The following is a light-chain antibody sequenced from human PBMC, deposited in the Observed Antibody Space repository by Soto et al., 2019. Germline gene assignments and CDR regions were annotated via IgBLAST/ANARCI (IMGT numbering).Light chain of an antibody. CDR1: QSVSSN. V-gene: IGKV3-15*01. CDR2: GAS. Sequence: EIVMTQSPATLSVSPGERATLSCRVSQSVSSNLAWYQQKPGQAPRLLIYGASTRATGIPARFSGSGSGTEVTLTISSLQSEDFAVYYCQQYNNWPVTFGQGTKLEIK. J-gene: IGKJ2*01. CDR3: QQYNNWPVT.